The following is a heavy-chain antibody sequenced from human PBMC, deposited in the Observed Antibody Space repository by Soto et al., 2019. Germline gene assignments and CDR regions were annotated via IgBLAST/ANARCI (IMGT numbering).Heavy chain of an antibody. V-gene: IGHV3-7*01. CDR3: ARDGSGSYYNVVFDY. D-gene: IGHD3-10*01. J-gene: IGHJ4*02. Sequence: VGSLRLSCAGSGFTFSSYWMSWVRQAPGKGLEWVANIKQDGSEKYYVDSVKGRFTISRDNAKNSLYLQMNSLRAEDTAVYYCARDGSGSYYNVVFDYWGQGTLVTVSS. CDR1: GFTFSSYW. CDR2: IKQDGSEK.